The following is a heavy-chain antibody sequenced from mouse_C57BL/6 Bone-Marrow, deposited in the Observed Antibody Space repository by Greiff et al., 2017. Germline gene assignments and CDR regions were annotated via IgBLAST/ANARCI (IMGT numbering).Heavy chain of an antibody. V-gene: IGHV14-4*01. Sequence: EVQLQQSGAELVRPGASVKLSCTASGFNIKDDYMHWVKQRPEQGLEWIGWIDPENGDTEYASKFQGKATIPADTASNTAYLQLSSLTSEDTAVYYCTAYEYDYFDYWGQGTTLTVSS. D-gene: IGHD2-4*01. CDR2: IDPENGDT. CDR3: TAYEYDYFDY. J-gene: IGHJ2*01. CDR1: GFNIKDDY.